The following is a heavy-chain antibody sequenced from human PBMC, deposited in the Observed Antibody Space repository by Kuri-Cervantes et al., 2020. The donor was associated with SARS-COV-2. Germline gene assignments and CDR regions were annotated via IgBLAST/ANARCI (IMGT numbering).Heavy chain of an antibody. Sequence: GGSLRLSCAVSGYSISSGYYWGWIRQPPGKGLEWVGRTRNKANSYTTEYAASVKGRFTISRDDSKNSLYLQMNSLRAEDTAVYYCAKDQYDTDAFDIWGQGTMVTVSS. J-gene: IGHJ3*02. CDR1: GYSISSGYY. V-gene: IGHV3-72*01. CDR3: AKDQYDTDAFDI. CDR2: TRNKANSYTT. D-gene: IGHD1-1*01.